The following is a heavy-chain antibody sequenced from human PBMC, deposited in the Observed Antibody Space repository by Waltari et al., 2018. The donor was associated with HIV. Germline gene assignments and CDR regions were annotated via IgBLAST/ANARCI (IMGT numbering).Heavy chain of an antibody. CDR2: INSSGTT. CDR3: ARQRLRFVEWLSLNWVDP. J-gene: IGHJ5*02. Sequence: QVQLQESSPGLVRPSETLSLTCNVSGGSIYSSSYYWAWIRQSPGKGLGWIGSINSSGTTYSNPSFKSRVSISVDPRKNQFSLNLSSVTATDTAVYYCARQRLRFVEWLSLNWVDPWGQGTLVIVSS. V-gene: IGHV4-39*01. CDR1: GGSIYSSSYY. D-gene: IGHD3-3*01.